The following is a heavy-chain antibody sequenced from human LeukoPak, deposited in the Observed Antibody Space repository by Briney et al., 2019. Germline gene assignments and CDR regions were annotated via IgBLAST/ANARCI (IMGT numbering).Heavy chain of an antibody. CDR2: IYYSGST. CDR1: GGSISSSSYY. D-gene: IGHD1-1*01. CDR3: ARVPGGALNWFDP. V-gene: IGHV4-39*01. J-gene: IGHJ5*02. Sequence: SETLSPTCTVSGGSISSSSYYWGWIRQPPGKGLEWIGTIYYSGSTYYNPSLKSRVTISVYTSKNQFSLKLSSVTAADTSVYYCARVPGGALNWFDPWGQGTLVTVSS.